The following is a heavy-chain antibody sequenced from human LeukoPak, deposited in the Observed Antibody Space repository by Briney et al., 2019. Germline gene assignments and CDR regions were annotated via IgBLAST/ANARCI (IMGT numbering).Heavy chain of an antibody. D-gene: IGHD6-6*01. J-gene: IGHJ5*02. CDR1: GFTVSSNY. Sequence: PGGSLRLSCAASGFTVSSNYMSWVRQAPGKGLEWVSVIYSGGSTYYADSVKGRFTISRENSKSTLYLQMNSLRAEDTALYYCAKARGYSSSSENNWFDPWGQGTLVTVSS. CDR2: IYSGGST. CDR3: AKARGYSSSSENNWFDP. V-gene: IGHV3-53*01.